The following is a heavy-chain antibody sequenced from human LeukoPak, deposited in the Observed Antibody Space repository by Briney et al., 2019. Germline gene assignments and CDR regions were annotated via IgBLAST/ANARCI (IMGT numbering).Heavy chain of an antibody. V-gene: IGHV4-34*12. D-gene: IGHD3-22*01. CDR1: GGSFSGYS. Sequence: RSQTLSLTCAVDGGSFSGYSWTWVRQPPGKWLEWIGEFIHSGSTNYNPSLKSRVTISVDTSKNQFSLKLTSGTAADTAVYYCARHYRGIVVVIKGYFDYWGQGTLVTVSS. CDR2: FIHSGST. CDR3: ARHYRGIVVVIKGYFDY. J-gene: IGHJ4*02.